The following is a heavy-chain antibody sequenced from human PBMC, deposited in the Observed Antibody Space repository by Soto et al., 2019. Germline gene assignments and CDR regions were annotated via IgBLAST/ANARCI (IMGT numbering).Heavy chain of an antibody. CDR3: ARASSLDPAFDI. V-gene: IGHV1-8*01. D-gene: IGHD2-2*03. CDR1: GYTFTSYD. Sequence: QVQLVQSGAEVKRPGASVKVSCKASGYTFTSYDFNWVRQAPGQGLEWMGWVNPNRGNTDYAQKFHGRVTMTRNTSIRTASMELNSLRSEDTDVYYCARASSLDPAFDIWGQGTMVTVSS. CDR2: VNPNRGNT. J-gene: IGHJ3*02.